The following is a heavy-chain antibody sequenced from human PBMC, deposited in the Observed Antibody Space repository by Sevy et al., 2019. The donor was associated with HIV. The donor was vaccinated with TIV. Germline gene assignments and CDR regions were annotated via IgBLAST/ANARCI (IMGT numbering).Heavy chain of an antibody. Sequence: ASVKVSCKASGYTFTGYYIHWVRQAPGQGLEWMGWINPNSGGTNYAQKFQGWVTMTRDTSISTAYMELSRLRSDDTAVYYCARATYYDSSGYLKGDWFDPWGQGTLVTVSS. V-gene: IGHV1-2*04. CDR2: INPNSGGT. D-gene: IGHD3-22*01. J-gene: IGHJ5*02. CDR1: GYTFTGYY. CDR3: ARATYYDSSGYLKGDWFDP.